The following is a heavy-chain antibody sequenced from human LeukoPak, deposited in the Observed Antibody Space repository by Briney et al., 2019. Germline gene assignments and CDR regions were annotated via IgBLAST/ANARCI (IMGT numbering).Heavy chain of an antibody. J-gene: IGHJ4*02. D-gene: IGHD3-3*01. Sequence: GGSLRLSCAASGFILSSYDMHWVRQAPGKGLEWAAFIRDDGNTKNYPDSVKGRFTISRDSSKNTLYLQMNSLRAEDTAVYYCARGRSGYYVYWGQGTLVTVSS. CDR2: IRDDGNTK. V-gene: IGHV3-30*02. CDR3: ARGRSGYYVY. CDR1: GFILSSYD.